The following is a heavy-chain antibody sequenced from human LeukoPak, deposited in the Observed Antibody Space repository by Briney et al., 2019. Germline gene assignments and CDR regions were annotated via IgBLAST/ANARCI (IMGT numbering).Heavy chain of an antibody. CDR1: GFTFSSYG. J-gene: IGHJ4*02. Sequence: GGSLRLSCAASGFTFSSYGMHWVRQAPGKGLEWVAFIRYDGSNKYYADSVKGRFTVSRDNSKNTLYLQMNSLRAEDTAVYYCARAPPLGYCSGGSCYIDYWGQGTLVTVSS. D-gene: IGHD2-15*01. CDR3: ARAPPLGYCSGGSCYIDY. V-gene: IGHV3-30*02. CDR2: IRYDGSNK.